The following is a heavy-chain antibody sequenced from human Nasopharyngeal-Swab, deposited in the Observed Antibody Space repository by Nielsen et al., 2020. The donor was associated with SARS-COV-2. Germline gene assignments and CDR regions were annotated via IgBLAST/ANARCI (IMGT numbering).Heavy chain of an antibody. CDR3: AKGLLEFDY. CDR2: ISGSGGST. Sequence: GESLKISCAASGFTFSDSYMSWIRQAPGKGLEWVSAISGSGGSTYYADSVKGRFTISRDNSKNTLYLQMNSLRAEDTAVYYCAKGLLEFDYWGQGTLVTVSS. J-gene: IGHJ4*02. V-gene: IGHV3-23*01. CDR1: GFTFSDSY. D-gene: IGHD1-1*01.